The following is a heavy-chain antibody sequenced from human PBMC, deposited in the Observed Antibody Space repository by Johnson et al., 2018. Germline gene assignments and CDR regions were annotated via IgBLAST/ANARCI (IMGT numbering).Heavy chain of an antibody. J-gene: IGHJ6*04. Sequence: QVQLQESGGGVVQXGRSLRLSCAASGFTFSTYAMHWVRQAPGKGLEWVAVISYDGSKKYYADSVKGRFTISSDNSKNTLFLQMNSLRAEDTGEYYCARAIAAASLTSQGGWGKGTTVTVSS. D-gene: IGHD6-13*01. CDR1: GFTFSTYA. CDR2: ISYDGSKK. CDR3: ARAIAAASLTSQGG. V-gene: IGHV3-30-3*01.